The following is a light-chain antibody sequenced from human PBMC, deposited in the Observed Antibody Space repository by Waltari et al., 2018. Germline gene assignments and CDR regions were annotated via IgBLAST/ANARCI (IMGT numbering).Light chain of an antibody. J-gene: IGLJ3*02. CDR2: GNS. V-gene: IGLV1-40*01. Sequence: HSVLTQPPSVSGAPGQRVTISCPGSSSNLGAGYAVPWYQQLPGTAPKLLIYGNSNRPSGVPDRFSGSKSGTSASLAITGLQAEDEADYYCQSYDSSLSALVFGGGTKLTVL. CDR1: SSNLGAGYA. CDR3: QSYDSSLSALV.